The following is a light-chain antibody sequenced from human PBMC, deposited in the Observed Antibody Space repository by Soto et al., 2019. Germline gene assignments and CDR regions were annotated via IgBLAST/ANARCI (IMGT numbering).Light chain of an antibody. V-gene: IGKV1-5*01. CDR1: QSIRYY. CDR3: QQYYSYPLT. Sequence: EIQLTQSAPALSEKVGDRVTITCRASQSIRYYLAWYQQMPGKAPKLLIYGASSLQSGVPSRFSGSGSGTDFTLTISCLQSEDFATYYCQQYYSYPLTFGGGTKV. J-gene: IGKJ4*01. CDR2: GAS.